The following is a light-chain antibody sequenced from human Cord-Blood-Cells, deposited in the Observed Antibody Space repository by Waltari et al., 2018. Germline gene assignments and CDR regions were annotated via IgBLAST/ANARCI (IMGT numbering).Light chain of an antibody. CDR3: QQSYSTPP. V-gene: IGKV1-39*01. J-gene: IGKJ1*01. CDR1: QSISSY. CDR2: AAS. Sequence: DIQMTQSPSSLSASVGDRVTITCRASQSISSYLNWYQQKPGKAPKLLIYAASSLQGGVPSRFSGSGSGTDFTLTISSLQPEDFATYYCQQSYSTPPFGQGTKVEIK.